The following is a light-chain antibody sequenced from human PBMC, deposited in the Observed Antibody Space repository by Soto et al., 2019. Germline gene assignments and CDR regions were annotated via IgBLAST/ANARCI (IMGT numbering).Light chain of an antibody. J-gene: IGLJ2*01. CDR1: TSDDGTYNL. CDR2: EGR. CDR3: LSKARSSFL. Sequence: QSVLTQPASVSGSPGQSITISCTGTTSDDGTYNLVSWYQQNPGKAPKLMIYEGRKRPSGVSNRFSGSNSGDTASLTISGLQDEADADCSSLSKARSSFLFGGGTKLTVL. V-gene: IGLV2-23*01.